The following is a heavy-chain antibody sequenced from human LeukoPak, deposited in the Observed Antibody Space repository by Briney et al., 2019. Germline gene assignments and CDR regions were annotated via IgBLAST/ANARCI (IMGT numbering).Heavy chain of an antibody. Sequence: GASVKVSCKASGGTFSSYAISWVRQAPGQGLEWMGGIIPIFGTANYAQKFQGRVTITADESTSTAYMELSSLRSEDTAVYYCARGDILTGYRSYYYYGAGDVWGKGTTVTVSS. CDR2: IIPIFGTA. J-gene: IGHJ6*04. V-gene: IGHV1-69*13. CDR3: ARGDILTGYRSYYYYGAGDV. CDR1: GGTFSSYA. D-gene: IGHD3-9*01.